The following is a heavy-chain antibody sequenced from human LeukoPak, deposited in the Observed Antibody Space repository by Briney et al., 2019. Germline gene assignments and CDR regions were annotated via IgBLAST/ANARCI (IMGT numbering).Heavy chain of an antibody. J-gene: IGHJ5*02. D-gene: IGHD6-19*01. CDR3: AKGSLPLAGRGCFDP. V-gene: IGHV3-23*01. Sequence: GGSLRLSCAASGLTFSAYAMSWVDQAPGKWVEWVSAIGGSGGGTYYADSVKARFTIPRDNSKNPLKLQMNTLRAEDTALYYCAKGSLPLAGRGCFDPWGQGTLVTVSS. CDR1: GLTFSAYA. CDR2: IGGSGGGT.